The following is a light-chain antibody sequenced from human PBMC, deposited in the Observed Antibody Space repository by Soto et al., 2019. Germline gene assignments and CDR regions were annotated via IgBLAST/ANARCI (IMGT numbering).Light chain of an antibody. Sequence: TKSPGTLSSSPLERAILSCSPSQSVGSNYLAWYQQRPGQPPNLLIFGASHRAPDIPDRFSGSGSGTDFTLTISSLEPEDFAVYYCQQRSNWPPYTFGQGTKVDIK. J-gene: IGKJ2*01. CDR3: QQRSNWPPYT. V-gene: IGKV3D-20*02. CDR1: QSVGSNY. CDR2: GAS.